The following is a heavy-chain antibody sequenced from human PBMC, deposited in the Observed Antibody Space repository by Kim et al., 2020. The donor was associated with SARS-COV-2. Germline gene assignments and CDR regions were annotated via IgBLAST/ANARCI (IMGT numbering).Heavy chain of an antibody. CDR1: GGSISSSSYY. V-gene: IGHV4-39*01. CDR3: ARHSYRFCGWANWFDP. CDR2: IYYSGST. J-gene: IGHJ5*02. D-gene: IGHD2-21*01. Sequence: SETLSLTCTVSGGSISSSSYYWGWIRQPPGKGLEWIGSIYYSGSTYYNPSLKSRVTISVDTSKNQFSLKLSSGTAADTAVYYCARHSYRFCGWANWFDPWGQGTLVTVSS.